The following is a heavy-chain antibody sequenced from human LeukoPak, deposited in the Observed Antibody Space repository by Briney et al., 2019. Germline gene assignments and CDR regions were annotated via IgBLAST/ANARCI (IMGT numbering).Heavy chain of an antibody. CDR2: INPNSGGT. Sequence: GASVKVSCKASGYTFTDFYIHWVRQAPGQGLEYMGWINPNSGGTNYAQKFQGRVTMTRDTSISTAYMELSNLRSDDTAVYYCARGINRWLQPRDYYGMDVWGQGTTVTVSS. CDR1: GYTFTDFY. V-gene: IGHV1-2*02. J-gene: IGHJ6*02. CDR3: ARGINRWLQPRDYYGMDV. D-gene: IGHD5-24*01.